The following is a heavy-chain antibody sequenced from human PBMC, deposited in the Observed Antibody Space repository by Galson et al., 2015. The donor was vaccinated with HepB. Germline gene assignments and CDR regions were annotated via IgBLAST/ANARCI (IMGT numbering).Heavy chain of an antibody. J-gene: IGHJ4*02. Sequence: SLRLSCAASGFTFSSYGMHWVRQAPGKGLEWVAVISYDGSNKYYADSVKGRFTISRDNSKNTLYLQMNSLRAEDTAVYYCAKVQGPFADYDFGSGYYTVCDYWGQGTLVTVSS. CDR3: AKVQGPFADYDFGSGYYTVCDY. CDR1: GFTFSSYG. D-gene: IGHD3-3*01. V-gene: IGHV3-30*18. CDR2: ISYDGSNK.